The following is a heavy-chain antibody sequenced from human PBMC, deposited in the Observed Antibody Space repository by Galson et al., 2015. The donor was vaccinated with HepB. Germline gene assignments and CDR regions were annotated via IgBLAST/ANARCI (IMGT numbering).Heavy chain of an antibody. Sequence: SVKVSCKASGYTFTGYYMHWVRQAPGQGLEWMGWINPNSGDTKYAQKFQGRATMTRDTSISTAYMELSRLTSDDTAVYYCAREGVGPTTNYYGMDVWGQGTTVSVSS. D-gene: IGHD1-26*01. CDR3: AREGVGPTTNYYGMDV. CDR1: GYTFTGYY. J-gene: IGHJ6*02. CDR2: INPNSGDT. V-gene: IGHV1-2*02.